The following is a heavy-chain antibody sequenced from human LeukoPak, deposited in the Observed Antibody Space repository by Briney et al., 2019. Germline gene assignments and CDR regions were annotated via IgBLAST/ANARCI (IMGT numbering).Heavy chain of an antibody. D-gene: IGHD3-16*01. Sequence: GASVKVSCKASGYTFTGYYMHWVRQAPGQGLEWMGWINPNSGGTNYAQKFQGRVTMTRDTSMSTAYMELSRLRSDDTAVYYCARDLGRLRQNIKSSAFDIWGQGTMVTVSS. CDR1: GYTFTGYY. CDR2: INPNSGGT. V-gene: IGHV1-2*02. CDR3: ARDLGRLRQNIKSSAFDI. J-gene: IGHJ3*02.